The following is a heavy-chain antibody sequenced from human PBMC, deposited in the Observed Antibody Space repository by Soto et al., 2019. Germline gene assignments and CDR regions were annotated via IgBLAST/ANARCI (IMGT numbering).Heavy chain of an antibody. D-gene: IGHD3-10*01. V-gene: IGHV4-34*01. Sequence: TLSLTCAVYGGSFSGYYWSWIRQPPGKGLEWIGEINHSGSTNYNPSLKSRVTISVDTSKNQFSLKLSSVTAADTAVYFCARGGVARMDRWFDLWAQGILVTVSS. J-gene: IGHJ5*02. CDR3: ARGGVARMDRWFDL. CDR2: INHSGST. CDR1: GGSFSGYY.